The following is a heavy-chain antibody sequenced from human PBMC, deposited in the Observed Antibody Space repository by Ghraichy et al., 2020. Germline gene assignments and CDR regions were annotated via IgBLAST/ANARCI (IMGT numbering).Heavy chain of an antibody. CDR3: AYWAHHYYGMDV. D-gene: IGHD2-8*02. CDR1: GFSLSTSGVG. CDR2: IYWNDDK. J-gene: IGHJ6*02. V-gene: IGHV2-5*01. Sequence: SGPTLVKPTQTLTLTCTFSGFSLSTSGVGVGWIRQPPGKALEWLALIYWNDDKRYSPSLKSRLTITKDTSKNQVVLIMTNMDPVDTATYYCAYWAHHYYGMDVLGQGTTVTVSS.